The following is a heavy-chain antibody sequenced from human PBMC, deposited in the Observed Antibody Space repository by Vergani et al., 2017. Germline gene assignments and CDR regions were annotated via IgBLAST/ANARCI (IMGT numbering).Heavy chain of an antibody. J-gene: IGHJ4*02. CDR3: ARVGTSSNRDYFDY. CDR2: INPNSGGT. V-gene: IGHV1-2*02. Sequence: QVQLVQSWAEVKKPGASVKVSCKASGYTFTDYFMHWVRQAPGQGLEWMGWINPNSGGTNYAQKFQGRVTMTRDTSISTAYMELSNLRSDDTAVYYCARVGTSSNRDYFDYWDQGTLVTVSS. CDR1: GYTFTDYF. D-gene: IGHD2-2*01.